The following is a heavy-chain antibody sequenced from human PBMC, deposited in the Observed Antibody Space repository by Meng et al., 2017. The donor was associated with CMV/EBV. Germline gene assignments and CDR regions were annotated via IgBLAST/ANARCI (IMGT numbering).Heavy chain of an antibody. CDR1: GFTFSSYS. CDR3: AKGKVGQQLVNWFDP. CDR2: ISSSSSTI. Sequence: GGSLRLSCAASGFTFSSYSMNWVRQAPGKGLEWVSYISSSSSTIYYADSVKGRFTISRDNAKNSLYLQMNSLRAEDTAVYYCAKGKVGQQLVNWFDPWGQGTLVTVSS. J-gene: IGHJ5*02. D-gene: IGHD6-13*01. V-gene: IGHV3-48*04.